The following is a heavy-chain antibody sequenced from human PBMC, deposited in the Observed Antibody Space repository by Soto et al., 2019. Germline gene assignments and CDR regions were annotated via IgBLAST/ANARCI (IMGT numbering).Heavy chain of an antibody. CDR3: AKADAGYCSGRRCCSLADY. CDR1: GGTFSSYT. D-gene: IGHD2-15*01. CDR2: IIPIHGIA. J-gene: IGHJ4*02. Sequence: QVQLVQSGAEVKKPGSSVKVSCKGSGGTFSSYTISWVRQAPGQGLEWMGRIIPIHGIASYAPKFQGRVTFTADKSASTGYMEMCSLRADDPAVYYCAKADAGYCSGRRCCSLADYWGQGTLVTVSS. V-gene: IGHV1-69*02.